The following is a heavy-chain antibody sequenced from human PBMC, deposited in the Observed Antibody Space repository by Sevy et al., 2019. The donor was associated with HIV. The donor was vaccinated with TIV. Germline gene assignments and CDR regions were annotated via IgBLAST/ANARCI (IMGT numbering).Heavy chain of an antibody. D-gene: IGHD3-22*01. CDR1: GYTLTKLS. CDR2: VDPEDGET. CDR3: ARDRVTYYYDSSGYYTSGYGMDV. Sequence: ASVKVSCKVSGYTLTKLSMHWVRQAPGKGLEWMGSVDPEDGETIHAQRFQGRLSMTEETSTETAYMELSSLSSEDTAVYYCARDRVTYYYDSSGYYTSGYGMDVWAQGTTVTVSS. J-gene: IGHJ6*02. V-gene: IGHV1-24*01.